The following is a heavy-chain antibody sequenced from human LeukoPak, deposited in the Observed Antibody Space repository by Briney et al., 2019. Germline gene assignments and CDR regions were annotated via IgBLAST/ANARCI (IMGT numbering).Heavy chain of an antibody. V-gene: IGHV4-38-2*01. D-gene: IGHD3-16*01. CDR2: INHGGST. J-gene: IGHJ3*02. CDR3: ARFDYVWETHGMDAFDI. Sequence: SETLSLTCGVSGYSIRNGYSWDWIRQPPGKGLEWIGSINHGGSTTYNPSLTSRVTVPLVTSKNAFSLRLRSVTAADTAVYYCARFDYVWETHGMDAFDIWGLGTMVTVSS. CDR1: GYSIRNGYS.